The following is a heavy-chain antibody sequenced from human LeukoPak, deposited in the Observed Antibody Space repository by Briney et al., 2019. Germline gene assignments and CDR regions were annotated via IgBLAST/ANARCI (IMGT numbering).Heavy chain of an antibody. CDR1: GFTFSSYW. V-gene: IGHV3-7*01. J-gene: IGHJ4*02. CDR2: IKQDGSEK. D-gene: IGHD4-17*01. Sequence: SGGSLRLSCAASGFTFSSYWMSWVRQAPGEGLEWVANIKQDGSEKYYVDSVKGRFTLPRDNAKDSLYLQMNSLRAEDTAVYYCAREPDGDPSYFDYWGQGTLVTVSS. CDR3: AREPDGDPSYFDY.